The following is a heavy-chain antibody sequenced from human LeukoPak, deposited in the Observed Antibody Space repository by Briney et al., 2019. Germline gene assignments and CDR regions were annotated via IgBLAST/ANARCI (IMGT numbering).Heavy chain of an antibody. CDR2: ISYDGSNK. V-gene: IGHV3-30*04. CDR1: GFAFSSYA. CDR3: ARGTDILTGYYSVSYFDY. Sequence: GRSLRLSCAASGFAFSSYAMHWVRQAPGKGLEWVAVISYDGSNKYYADSVKGRFTISRDNSKNTLYLQMNSLRAEDTAVYYCARGTDILTGYYSVSYFDYWGQGTLVTVSS. D-gene: IGHD3-9*01. J-gene: IGHJ4*02.